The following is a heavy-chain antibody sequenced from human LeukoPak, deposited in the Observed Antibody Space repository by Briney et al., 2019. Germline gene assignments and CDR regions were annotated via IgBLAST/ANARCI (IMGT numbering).Heavy chain of an antibody. CDR2: IYSGGST. CDR1: GFTVSSNY. V-gene: IGHV3-66*02. D-gene: IGHD3-3*01. J-gene: IGHJ6*03. CDR3: ARVFSDFWSGYYPNDYYYYYMDV. Sequence: GGSLRLSCAASGFTVSSNYMSWVRQAPGKGLEGVSVIYSGGSTYYADSVKGRFTISRDNSKNTLYLQMNSLRAEDTAVYYCARVFSDFWSGYYPNDYYYYYMDVWGKGTTVTVSS.